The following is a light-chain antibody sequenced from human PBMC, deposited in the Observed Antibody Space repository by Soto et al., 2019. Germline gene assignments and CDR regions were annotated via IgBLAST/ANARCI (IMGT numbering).Light chain of an antibody. CDR3: QQYNNWPKT. CDR2: GAS. V-gene: IGKV3-20*01. CDR1: HSVSSSY. J-gene: IGKJ1*01. Sequence: EIVLTQSPGTLSLSPGERATLSCRASHSVSSSYLAWYQQKPGQAPRLLIYGASIRATGIPDRFSGSGSGTDFTLTISRLEPEDFAVYYCQQYNNWPKTFGQGTKVDIK.